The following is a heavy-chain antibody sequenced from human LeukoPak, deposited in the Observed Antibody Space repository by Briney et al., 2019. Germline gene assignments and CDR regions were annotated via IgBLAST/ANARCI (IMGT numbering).Heavy chain of an antibody. CDR3: AAQRGASLHDFWSTSLFDP. CDR1: GFTFHTSA. Sequence: GTSVKVSCKASGFTFHTSAMQWVRQARGQRLEWIGWIVLGSGNTVYSHKFHDRVIITRDMSTSTVYMELDSLGSEDTAVYYCAAQRGASLHDFWSTSLFDPWGQGTLVTVSS. V-gene: IGHV1-58*02. D-gene: IGHD3-3*01. CDR2: IVLGSGNT. J-gene: IGHJ5*02.